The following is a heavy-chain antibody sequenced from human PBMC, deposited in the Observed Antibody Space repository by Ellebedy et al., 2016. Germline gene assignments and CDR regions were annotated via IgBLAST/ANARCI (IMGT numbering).Heavy chain of an antibody. Sequence: GESLKISCAASGFTFSSYGMHWVRQAPGKGLEWVAVIWYDGSNKYYADSVKGRFTISRDNSKNTLYLQMNSLRAEDTAVYYCARLHSQYYYYMDVWGKGTTVTVSS. CDR1: GFTFSSYG. J-gene: IGHJ6*03. CDR2: IWYDGSNK. V-gene: IGHV3-33*01. D-gene: IGHD1-26*01. CDR3: ARLHSQYYYYMDV.